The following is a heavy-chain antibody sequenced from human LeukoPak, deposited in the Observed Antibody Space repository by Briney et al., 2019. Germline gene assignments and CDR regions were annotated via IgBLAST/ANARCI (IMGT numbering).Heavy chain of an antibody. CDR1: GGSISSGGYY. J-gene: IGHJ6*02. V-gene: IGHV4-31*03. Sequence: PSETLSLTCTVSGGSISSGGYYWSWIRQHPGKGLEWIGYIYYSGSTYYNPSLKSRVTISVDTSKNQFSLKLSSVTAADTAVYYCARLRLQYYYYYYGMDVWGQGTTVTVSS. D-gene: IGHD5-24*01. CDR3: ARLRLQYYYYYYGMDV. CDR2: IYYSGST.